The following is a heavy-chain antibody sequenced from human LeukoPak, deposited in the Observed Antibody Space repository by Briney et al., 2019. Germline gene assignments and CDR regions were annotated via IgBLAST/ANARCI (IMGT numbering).Heavy chain of an antibody. Sequence: GASVKVSCKASGYTFTRYGFRWVRQAPGQGLEWMGWISSNNGNTKYAQKLQGRVTMTADTTTSTAYMELRSLRSDDTAVYYCARSLHYYDNNGLFIQYWGQGTLVTVSS. D-gene: IGHD3-22*01. CDR3: ARSLHYYDNNGLFIQY. J-gene: IGHJ1*01. CDR2: ISSNNGNT. CDR1: GYTFTRYG. V-gene: IGHV1-18*01.